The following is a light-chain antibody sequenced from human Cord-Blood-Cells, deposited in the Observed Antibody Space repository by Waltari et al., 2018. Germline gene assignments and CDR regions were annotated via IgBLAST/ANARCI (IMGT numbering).Light chain of an antibody. Sequence: VMTQSPLSLRVTPGEPASISCRSSQSLLHSNGYNYLDRYLQKPGQSPQLLIYLGSNRASGVPDRFSGSGSGTDFTLKISRVEAEDVGVYYCMQALQTPLTFGGGTKVEIK. CDR2: LGS. CDR1: QSLLHSNGYNY. V-gene: IGKV2-28*01. CDR3: MQALQTPLT. J-gene: IGKJ4*01.